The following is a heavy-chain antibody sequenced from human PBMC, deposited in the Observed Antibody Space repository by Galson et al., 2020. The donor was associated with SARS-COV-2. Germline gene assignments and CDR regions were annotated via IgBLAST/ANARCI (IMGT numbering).Heavy chain of an antibody. Sequence: GWIRQPPGKGLEWIGSIYHSGSTYYNPSLKSRVTISVDTSKNQFSLKLSSVTAADTAVYYCARDLHPTRITIFGVVIGFNFDYWGQGTLVTVSS. J-gene: IGHJ4*02. CDR2: IYHSGST. V-gene: IGHV4-38-2*02. D-gene: IGHD3-3*01. CDR3: ARDLHPTRITIFGVVIGFNFDY.